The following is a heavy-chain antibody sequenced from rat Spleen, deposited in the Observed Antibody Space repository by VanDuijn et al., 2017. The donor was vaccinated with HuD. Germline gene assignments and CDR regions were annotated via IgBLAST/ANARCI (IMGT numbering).Heavy chain of an antibody. D-gene: IGHD1-12*02. CDR3: TRYYDGSLPYVMDA. CDR1: GFSLTSNG. Sequence: QVQLKESGPGLVQASQTLSLTCTVSGFSLTSNGVSWVRQPPGKGLEWIAAISSGGSTYYNSALKSRLSISRDTSKSQVFLKMNSLQTEDTAIYFCTRYYDGSLPYVMDAWGQGASVTVSS. CDR2: ISSGGST. J-gene: IGHJ4*01. V-gene: IGHV2S8*01.